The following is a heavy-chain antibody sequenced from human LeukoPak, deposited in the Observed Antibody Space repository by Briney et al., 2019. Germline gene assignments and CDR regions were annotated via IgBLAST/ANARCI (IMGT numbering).Heavy chain of an antibody. CDR1: GGSISSSSYY. V-gene: IGHV4-39*07. CDR3: ARGVTMVRGVIAYLDY. Sequence: SETLSLTCTVSGGSISSSSYYWGWIRQPPGKGLEWIGSLYYSGSTYYNPSLKSRVTISVDTSKNQFSLKLSSVTAADTAVYYCARGVTMVRGVIAYLDYWGQGTLVTVSS. CDR2: LYYSGST. J-gene: IGHJ4*02. D-gene: IGHD3-10*01.